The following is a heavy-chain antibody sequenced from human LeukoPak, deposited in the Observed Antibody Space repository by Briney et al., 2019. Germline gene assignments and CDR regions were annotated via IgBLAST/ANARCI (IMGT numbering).Heavy chain of an antibody. D-gene: IGHD3-3*01. V-gene: IGHV4-30-4*08. CDR3: ARGFSYYDFWSGYYYYYYMDV. J-gene: IGHJ6*03. CDR2: IYYSGST. Sequence: SETLSLTCTVSGGSISSGDYYWSWIRQPPGKGLEWIGYIYYSGSTYYNPSLKSRVIISVDTSKNQFSLKLSSVTAADTAVYYCARGFSYYDFWSGYYYYYYMDVWGKGTTVTVSS. CDR1: GGSISSGDYY.